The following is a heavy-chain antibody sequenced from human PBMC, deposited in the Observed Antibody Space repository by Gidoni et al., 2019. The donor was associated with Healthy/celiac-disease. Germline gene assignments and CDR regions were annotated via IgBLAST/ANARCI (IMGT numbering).Heavy chain of an antibody. D-gene: IGHD3-22*01. CDR2: ISSSSSYI. J-gene: IGHJ4*02. V-gene: IGHV3-21*01. CDR3: ARGLRDYYDSSGYYYINHY. CDR1: GVTFSRYS. Sequence: EVQLVESGGGLVKPGGSLRLSCAASGVTFSRYSLHWVRQSPGKGLEWVSSISSSSSYIYYADSVKGRFTISRDNAKNSLYLQMNSLRAEDTAVYYCARGLRDYYDSSGYYYINHYWGQGTLVTVSS.